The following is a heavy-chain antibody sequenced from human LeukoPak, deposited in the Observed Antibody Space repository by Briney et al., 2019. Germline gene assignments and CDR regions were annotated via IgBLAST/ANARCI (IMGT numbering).Heavy chain of an antibody. V-gene: IGHV3-21*04. J-gene: IGHJ4*02. D-gene: IGHD5-24*01. Sequence: GGSLRLSCAASGFTFSSYSMNWVRQAPGKGLEWVSSISSSSSYIYYADSVKGRFTISRDNAKNSLYLQMNSLRAEDTAIYYCAKAAGMGDNYYNFYFDYWGQGTLVTVSS. CDR2: ISSSSSYI. CDR1: GFTFSSYS. CDR3: AKAAGMGDNYYNFYFDY.